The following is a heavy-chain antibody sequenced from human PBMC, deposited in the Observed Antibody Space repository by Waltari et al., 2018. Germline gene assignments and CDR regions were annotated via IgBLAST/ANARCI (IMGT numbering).Heavy chain of an antibody. CDR1: GFTFDDYT. CDR2: ITWDGSKT. V-gene: IGHV3-43*01. Sequence: EVQLVEFGGVVVQPGGSLRLSCAASGFTFDDYTMHWVRQAPGKGLEWVSLITWDGSKTYYADSVKGRFTISRDNSKNSLFLQMNSLRNEDTAFYYCATGDDSSFYYFAYWGQGTLVTVSS. D-gene: IGHD3-22*01. CDR3: ATGDDSSFYYFAY. J-gene: IGHJ4*02.